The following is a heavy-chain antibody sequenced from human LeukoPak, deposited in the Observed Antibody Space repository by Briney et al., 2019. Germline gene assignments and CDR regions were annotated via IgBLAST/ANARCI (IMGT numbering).Heavy chain of an antibody. CDR2: ISGDGGST. D-gene: IGHD5-18*01. J-gene: IGHJ4*02. CDR1: GFTFDDYA. Sequence: PGGSLRLSCAASGFTFDDYAMHWVRQAPGKGVEGVSLISGDGGSTYYADSVKGRFTISRDNSKNSLYLQMNSLRTEDTALYYCAKDITPRGYGYGDYWGQGTLVTVSS. CDR3: AKDITPRGYGYGDY. V-gene: IGHV3-43*02.